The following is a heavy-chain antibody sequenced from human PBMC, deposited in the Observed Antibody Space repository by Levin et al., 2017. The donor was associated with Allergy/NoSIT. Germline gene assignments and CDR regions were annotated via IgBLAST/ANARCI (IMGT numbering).Heavy chain of an antibody. D-gene: IGHD2-21*02. CDR2: ISETSDFI. CDR3: VRRGLLHAFDI. Sequence: RSGGSLRLSCAASGLTFSRDSMHWVRQAPGKGLEWVSSISETSDFIYYADSVEGRFTISRDNAKNSLYLQLNSLRVEDTAVYYCVRRGLLHAFDIWGQGTLVTVSP. V-gene: IGHV3-21*06. CDR1: GLTFSRDS. J-gene: IGHJ3*02.